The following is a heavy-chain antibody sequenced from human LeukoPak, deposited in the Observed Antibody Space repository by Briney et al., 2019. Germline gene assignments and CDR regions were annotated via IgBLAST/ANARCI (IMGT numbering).Heavy chain of an antibody. J-gene: IGHJ4*02. D-gene: IGHD6-19*01. CDR3: ARAAFGSGWYAGLDY. V-gene: IGHV4-4*02. CDR1: GGSISSSNW. Sequence: SETLSLTCAVSGGSISSSNWWSWVRQPPGKGLEWIGGIYHSGSTNYNPSLKSRVTISVDKSKNQFSLKLSSVTAADTAVYYCARAAFGSGWYAGLDYWGQGTLVTVSS. CDR2: IYHSGST.